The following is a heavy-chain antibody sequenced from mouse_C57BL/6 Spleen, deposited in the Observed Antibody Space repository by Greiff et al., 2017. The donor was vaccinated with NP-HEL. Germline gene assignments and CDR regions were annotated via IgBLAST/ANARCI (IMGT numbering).Heavy chain of an antibody. CDR3: ARGYYGFAY. D-gene: IGHD1-1*01. Sequence: VKLQQPGAELVRPGSSVKLSCKASGYTFTSYWMDWVKQRPGQGLEWIGNIYPSDSETHYNQKFKDKATLTVDKSSSTAYMQLSSLTSEDSAVYYCARGYYGFAYWGQGTLVTVSA. J-gene: IGHJ3*01. CDR2: IYPSDSET. V-gene: IGHV1-61*01. CDR1: GYTFTSYW.